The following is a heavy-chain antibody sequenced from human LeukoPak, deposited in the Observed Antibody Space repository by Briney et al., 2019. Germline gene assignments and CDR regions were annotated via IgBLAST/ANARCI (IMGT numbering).Heavy chain of an antibody. CDR3: ARSTGGYDYGAYDY. Sequence: SSETLSLTCTVSGGSISSYYWSWIRQPPGKGLEWIGYIYYSGSTNYNPSLKSRVTISVDTSKNQFSLKLSSVTAADTAVYYCARSTGGYDYGAYDYWGQGTLVTVSS. CDR1: GGSISSYY. CDR2: IYYSGST. J-gene: IGHJ4*02. D-gene: IGHD5-12*01. V-gene: IGHV4-59*01.